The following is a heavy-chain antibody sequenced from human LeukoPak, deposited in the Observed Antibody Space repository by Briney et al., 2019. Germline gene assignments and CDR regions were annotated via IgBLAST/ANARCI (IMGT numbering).Heavy chain of an antibody. V-gene: IGHV1-24*01. D-gene: IGHD3-10*01. CDR2: FDPENGET. Sequence: GASVKVSCKVSGHSLTKLSIHWVRQRPGKGLEWMGGFDPENGETVYAPRFQGRVTMTDDTSTDTARMELSSLRSEDTAVYYCAREWFGGLDYYYYGMDVWGQGTTVTVSS. J-gene: IGHJ6*02. CDR1: GHSLTKLS. CDR3: AREWFGGLDYYYYGMDV.